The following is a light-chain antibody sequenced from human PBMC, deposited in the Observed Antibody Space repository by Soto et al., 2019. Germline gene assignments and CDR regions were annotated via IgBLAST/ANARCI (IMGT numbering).Light chain of an antibody. CDR2: GTS. J-gene: IGKJ1*01. CDR1: QSVTNY. Sequence: EIVLTQSPGTLSLSPGERATLSCRASQSVTNYLAWYQQKPGQAPRLLISGTSSRATGIPDRFSVSGSGTDFTLSINGLEPEDFAVYYCHYGNSPPWTFAQGTKVDIK. V-gene: IGKV3-20*01. CDR3: HYGNSPPWT.